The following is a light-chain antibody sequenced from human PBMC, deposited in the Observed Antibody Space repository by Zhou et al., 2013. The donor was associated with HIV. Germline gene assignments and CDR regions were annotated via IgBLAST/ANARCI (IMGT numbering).Light chain of an antibody. CDR3: QQSYISPPST. V-gene: IGKV1-39*01. Sequence: DIQMTQSPSSLSASVGDRGTITCRASQSVSTYLNWYQQRPGKAPKLLIFRSSSLQNGVPSRFSGSGSGTYFTLTISSLQPEDCATYYCQQSYISPPSTFGQGTKLEIK. J-gene: IGKJ2*01. CDR1: QSVSTY. CDR2: RSS.